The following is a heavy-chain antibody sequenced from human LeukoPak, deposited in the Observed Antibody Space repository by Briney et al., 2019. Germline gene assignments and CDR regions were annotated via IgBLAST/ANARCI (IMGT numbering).Heavy chain of an antibody. CDR3: ARAMGGITGTPYYFDY. CDR1: GGSISSSSYY. J-gene: IGHJ4*02. CDR2: IYYSGST. V-gene: IGHV4-39*01. Sequence: SETLSLSCTVSGGSISSSSYYWGWIRQPPGKGLEWIGSIYYSGSTYYNPSLKSRVTISVDTSKNQFSLKLSSATAADTAVYYCARAMGGITGTPYYFDYWGQGSLVTVSS. D-gene: IGHD1-20*01.